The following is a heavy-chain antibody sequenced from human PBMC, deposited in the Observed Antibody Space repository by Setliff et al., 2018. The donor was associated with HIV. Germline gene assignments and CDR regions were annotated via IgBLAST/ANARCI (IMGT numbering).Heavy chain of an antibody. CDR2: INPYSGDT. CDR1: GYTFTGYY. D-gene: IGHD2-2*01. Sequence: ASVKVSCKASGYTFTGYYMHWVRQAPGQGLEWMGRINPYSGDTNYAQKFQGRVTMTRDTSITTAYMELSRLTSDDTAVYYYARGSTAVNYYYNHMDVWGKGTTVTVSS. V-gene: IGHV1-2*06. CDR3: ARGSTAVNYYYNHMDV. J-gene: IGHJ6*03.